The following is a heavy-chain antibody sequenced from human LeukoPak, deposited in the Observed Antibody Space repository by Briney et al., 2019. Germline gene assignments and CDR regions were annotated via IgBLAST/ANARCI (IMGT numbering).Heavy chain of an antibody. D-gene: IGHD3-10*01. J-gene: IGHJ4*02. Sequence: SETLSLTCAVYGGSFSGYYWSWIRQPPGKGLEWIGEINHSGSTNYNPSLKSRVTISVDTSKNQFSLKLSSVTAADTAVYYCARLGYGSAGNVLWYFDYWGQGTLVTVSS. CDR2: INHSGST. CDR3: ARLGYGSAGNVLWYFDY. V-gene: IGHV4-34*01. CDR1: GGSFSGYY.